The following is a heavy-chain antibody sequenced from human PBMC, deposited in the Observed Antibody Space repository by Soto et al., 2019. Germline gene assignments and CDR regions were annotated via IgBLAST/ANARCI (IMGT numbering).Heavy chain of an antibody. J-gene: IGHJ4*02. D-gene: IGHD6-6*01. CDR3: ARDQGFSRALAARNFDY. CDR2: IYYSGST. CDR1: GGSISSGGYY. V-gene: IGHV4-31*03. Sequence: SETLSLTCTVSGGSISSGGYYWSWIRQHPGKGLEWIGYIYYSGSTYYNPSLKSRVTISVDTSKNQFSLKLSSVTAADTAVYYCARDQGFSRALAARNFDYWGQGTLVTVSS.